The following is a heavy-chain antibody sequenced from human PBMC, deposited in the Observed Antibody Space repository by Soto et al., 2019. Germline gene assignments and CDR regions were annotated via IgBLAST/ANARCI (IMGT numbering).Heavy chain of an antibody. CDR1: GFTFTSYH. J-gene: IGHJ4*02. CDR2: IQPRDHSI. Sequence: QVQLVQSGAEVKKPGASLKVSCKASGFTFTSYHMHWLRQAPGQGLQWMGIIQPRDHSITYAQKFXCRVSMTWDTSTSTVYMELSSLRSDDTAVYDCARDYNWAVDYWGQGTLVTVSS. V-gene: IGHV1-46*01. D-gene: IGHD1-1*01. CDR3: ARDYNWAVDY.